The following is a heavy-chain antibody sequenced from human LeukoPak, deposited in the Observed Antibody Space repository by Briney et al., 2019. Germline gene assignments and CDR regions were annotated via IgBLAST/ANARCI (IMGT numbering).Heavy chain of an antibody. J-gene: IGHJ1*01. V-gene: IGHV7-4-1*02. CDR2: INTNTGNP. CDR3: ASSLLRYFDWLLWPEYFQH. Sequence: ASVKVSCKASGYTFTSYAMNWVRQAPGQGLEWMGWINTNTGNPTYAQGFTGRFVFSLDTSVSTAYLQISSLKAEDTAVYYCASSLLRYFDWLLWPEYFQHWGQGTLVTVSS. D-gene: IGHD3-9*01. CDR1: GYTFTSYA.